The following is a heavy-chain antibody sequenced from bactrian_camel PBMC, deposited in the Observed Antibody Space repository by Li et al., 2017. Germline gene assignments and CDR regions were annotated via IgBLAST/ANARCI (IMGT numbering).Heavy chain of an antibody. D-gene: IGHD1*01. Sequence: HVQLVESGGDLVHSGGSLRLSCVESGPVYEHNYMAWFRQVTGTEREGVAAISVAGDGRTDYSDSVKGRFTISRDGAKNIIALQMHSLKPEDTATYYCAADLVTDEPSLSKESITTGARGPRSPSP. V-gene: IGHV3S53*01. CDR1: GPVYEHNY. CDR3: AADLVTDEPSLSKESITT. J-gene: IGHJ4*01. CDR2: ISVAGDGRT.